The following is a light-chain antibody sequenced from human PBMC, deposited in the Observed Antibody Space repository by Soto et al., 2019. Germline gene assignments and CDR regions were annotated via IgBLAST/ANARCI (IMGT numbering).Light chain of an antibody. Sequence: PGERVPLSCRASQSVSSSYLTWYQQKPGQAPRLLIYGASTRATSIPARFSGSGSGTEFTLTINSLQPDDVATYYCQQYNTYSFNFGPGTKVDIK. CDR1: QSVSSSY. CDR3: QQYNTYSFN. J-gene: IGKJ3*01. V-gene: IGKV3D-7*01. CDR2: GAS.